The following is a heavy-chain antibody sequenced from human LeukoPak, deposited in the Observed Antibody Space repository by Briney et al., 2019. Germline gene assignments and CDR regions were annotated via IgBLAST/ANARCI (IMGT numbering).Heavy chain of an antibody. J-gene: IGHJ4*02. CDR2: IYHSGST. V-gene: IGHV4-59*01. Sequence: SETLSLTCTVSGASISSYYWSWIRQPPGKGLEWIGYIYHSGSTKYNPSLKSRVTISVDTSKNQFSLKLSSVTAADTAVYYCARDGYSGNDGLWGQGTLVTVSS. CDR3: ARDGYSGNDGL. CDR1: GASISSYY. D-gene: IGHD5-12*01.